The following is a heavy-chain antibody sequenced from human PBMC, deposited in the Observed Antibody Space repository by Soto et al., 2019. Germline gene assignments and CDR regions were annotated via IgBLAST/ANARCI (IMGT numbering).Heavy chain of an antibody. V-gene: IGHV6-1*01. CDR3: ARDRSGSGWFNAFDI. Sequence: SQTLSLTSAISGDSVFSSTAAWNWIRQSPSRGLEWLGRTYYRSKWYNDYAVSVKSRITINPDTSKHQFSLQLNSVTPEDTAVYYCARDRSGSGWFNAFDIWGHGTMVTVSS. CDR1: GDSVFSSTAA. CDR2: TYYRSKWYN. D-gene: IGHD6-19*01. J-gene: IGHJ3*02.